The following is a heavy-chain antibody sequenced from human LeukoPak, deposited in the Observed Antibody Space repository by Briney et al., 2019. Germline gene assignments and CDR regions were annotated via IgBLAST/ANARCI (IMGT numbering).Heavy chain of an antibody. D-gene: IGHD3-3*01. J-gene: IGHJ4*02. CDR3: ARGGRYDFWSGYYI. CDR2: IIPILGIA. CDR1: GGTFSSYA. Sequence: SVKVSCKASGGTFSSYAISWVRQAPGQGLEWMGRIIPILGIANYAQKFQGRVTITADKSTSTAYMEPSSLRSEDTAVYYCARGGRYDFWSGYYIWGQGTLVTVSS. V-gene: IGHV1-69*04.